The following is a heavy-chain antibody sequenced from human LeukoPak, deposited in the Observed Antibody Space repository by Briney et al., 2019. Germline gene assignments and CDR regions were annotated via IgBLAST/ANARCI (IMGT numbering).Heavy chain of an antibody. Sequence: PSETLSLTCTVSGGSISSNKYYWGWIRQPPGKGLEWMGSISYSGSTYYNPSLKSRVTISVDTSKNQFSLKLSSVTAADTAVYYCARLDDTVTAFDPWGQGTLVTVSS. CDR1: GGSISSNKYY. CDR3: ARLDDTVTAFDP. D-gene: IGHD3-9*01. CDR2: ISYSGST. V-gene: IGHV4-39*01. J-gene: IGHJ5*02.